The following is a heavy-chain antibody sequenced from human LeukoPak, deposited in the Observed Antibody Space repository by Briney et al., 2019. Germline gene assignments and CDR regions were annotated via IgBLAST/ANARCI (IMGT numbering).Heavy chain of an antibody. Sequence: GGSLRLSCAASGFTFSDHYMDWVRQAPGRGLEWVGRTRNKANSYTTEYAASVKGRFTISRDDSKNSLYLQMNSLKTEDTAVYYCAKITTVTPGDYWGQGTQVTVSS. CDR1: GFTFSDHY. J-gene: IGHJ4*02. V-gene: IGHV3-72*01. CDR3: AKITTVTPGDY. CDR2: TRNKANSYTT. D-gene: IGHD4-17*01.